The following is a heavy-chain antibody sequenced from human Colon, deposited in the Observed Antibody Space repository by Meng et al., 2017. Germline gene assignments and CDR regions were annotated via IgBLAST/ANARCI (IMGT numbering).Heavy chain of an antibody. CDR3: ARHGGWHFDY. D-gene: IGHD6-19*01. Sequence: QPQLADSGPGLVHPSGTLSLTGAGSGRSISSYNWCSWVRQPPGKGLEWIGQIDLGGTPYYNPSLESRVIMSLDKSKNQLSLRLTSVAAADTAVYYCARHGGWHFDYWGQGALVTVSS. J-gene: IGHJ4*02. CDR1: GRSISSYNW. V-gene: IGHV4-4*02. CDR2: IDLGGTP.